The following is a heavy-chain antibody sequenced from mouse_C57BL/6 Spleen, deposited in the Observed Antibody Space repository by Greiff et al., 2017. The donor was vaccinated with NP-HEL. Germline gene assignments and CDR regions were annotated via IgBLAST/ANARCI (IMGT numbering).Heavy chain of an antibody. J-gene: IGHJ3*01. Sequence: QVQLQQPGAELVKPGASVKVSCKASGYTFTSYWMHWVKQRPGQGLEWIGRIHPSDSDTNYNQKFKGKATLTVDKSSSTAYMQLSSLTSEDSAVYYCAIYSGSPTWFAYWGQGTLVTVSA. D-gene: IGHD1-1*01. V-gene: IGHV1-74*01. CDR3: AIYSGSPTWFAY. CDR1: GYTFTSYW. CDR2: IHPSDSDT.